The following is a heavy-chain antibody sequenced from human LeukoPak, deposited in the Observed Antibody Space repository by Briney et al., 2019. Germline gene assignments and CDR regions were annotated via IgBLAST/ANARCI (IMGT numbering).Heavy chain of an antibody. Sequence: PLETLSLTCTVSGGSISSSSYYWGWIRQPPGKGLEWIGSIYYSGYTYYNPSLKSRVTISVDTSKNQFSLKLSSVTAADTAVYYCARGFTYYYDSSGYYYAYYFDYWGQGTLVTVSS. V-gene: IGHV4-39*01. D-gene: IGHD3-22*01. CDR1: GGSISSSSYY. J-gene: IGHJ4*02. CDR2: IYYSGYT. CDR3: ARGFTYYYDSSGYYYAYYFDY.